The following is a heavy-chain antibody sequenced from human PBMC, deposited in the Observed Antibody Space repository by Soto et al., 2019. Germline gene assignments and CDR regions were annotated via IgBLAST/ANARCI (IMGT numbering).Heavy chain of an antibody. Sequence: PGGSLRLSCAASGFTLSSYSMNWVRQAPGKGLEWVSYISSGSTTIYYADSVKGRFTISRDNVENSLSLQMNSLRDEDTAVYYCARVRGYSYGHFDYWGQGTQVTVS. J-gene: IGHJ4*02. V-gene: IGHV3-48*02. D-gene: IGHD5-18*01. CDR1: GFTLSSYS. CDR3: ARVRGYSYGHFDY. CDR2: ISSGSTTI.